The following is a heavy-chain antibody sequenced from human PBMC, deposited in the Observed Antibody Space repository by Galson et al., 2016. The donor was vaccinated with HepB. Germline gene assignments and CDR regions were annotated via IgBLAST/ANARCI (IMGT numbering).Heavy chain of an antibody. Sequence: CAISGDSVYNNGAAWVWIRQSPSRGLEWLGRTFYRSTWENHYAGSVINRITISPDTSRNQFSLHLHSLTPEDTAVYYCARAGMLGRGMDVWGHGTTVTVSS. D-gene: IGHD3-10*01. CDR3: ARAGMLGRGMDV. CDR2: TFYRSTWEN. J-gene: IGHJ6*02. V-gene: IGHV6-1*01. CDR1: GDSVYNNGAA.